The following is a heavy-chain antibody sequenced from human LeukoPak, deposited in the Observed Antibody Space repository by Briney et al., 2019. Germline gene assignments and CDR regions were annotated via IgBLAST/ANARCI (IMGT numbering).Heavy chain of an antibody. Sequence: SQTLSHTRTVSGGSISSGRYYWSWIRQPAGKGLEGIGRIYNSGSTNYNPSLKSRVTISVDTSKNQFSLKLSSVTAADTAVYYCARDHYYDSSGYYLGYAFDIWGQGTMVTVSS. J-gene: IGHJ3*02. V-gene: IGHV4-61*02. CDR3: ARDHYYDSSGYYLGYAFDI. D-gene: IGHD3-22*01. CDR2: IYNSGST. CDR1: GGSISSGRYY.